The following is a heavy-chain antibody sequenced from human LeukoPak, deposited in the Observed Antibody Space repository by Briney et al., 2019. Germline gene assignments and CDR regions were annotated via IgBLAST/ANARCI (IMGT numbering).Heavy chain of an antibody. CDR3: ARGSIVGATTDY. CDR2: ISSSSSYI. D-gene: IGHD1-26*01. Sequence: GGSLRLSCAASGFTFSSYSMNWVRQAPGKGLEWVSSISSSSSYIYYADSVKGRFTISRDNAKNSLYLQMNSLRAEDTAVYYCARGSIVGATTDYWGQGTTVTVSS. J-gene: IGHJ4*03. CDR1: GFTFSSYS. V-gene: IGHV3-21*01.